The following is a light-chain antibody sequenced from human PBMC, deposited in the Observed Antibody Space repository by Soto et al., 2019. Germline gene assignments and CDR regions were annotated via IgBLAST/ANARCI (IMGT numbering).Light chain of an antibody. V-gene: IGKV2-28*01. Sequence: DIAMTQSPLSLPVTPGEPASISCRSTQSLLSSNGYNYVDWYLQTKGQSPQLLIYLGSNRDSGVPDRFSGSGSSTDCTLRLTRVEAEDVWVDHCMQALQAPPTFGQGTKV. CDR1: QSLLSSNGYNY. CDR2: LGS. J-gene: IGKJ1*01. CDR3: MQALQAPPT.